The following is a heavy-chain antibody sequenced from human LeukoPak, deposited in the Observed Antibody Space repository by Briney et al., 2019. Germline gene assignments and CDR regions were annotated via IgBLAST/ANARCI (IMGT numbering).Heavy chain of an antibody. CDR3: ARQWLAFDY. CDR2: ISYDGSNK. CDR1: GFTFSSYA. D-gene: IGHD6-19*01. V-gene: IGHV3-30-3*01. Sequence: GRSLRLSCAASGFTFSSYAMHWVRQAPGKGLEWVAVISYDGSNKYYADSVKGRFTISRDNSKNTLYLQMNSLRAEDTAVYYCARQWLAFDYWGQGTLVTVSS. J-gene: IGHJ4*02.